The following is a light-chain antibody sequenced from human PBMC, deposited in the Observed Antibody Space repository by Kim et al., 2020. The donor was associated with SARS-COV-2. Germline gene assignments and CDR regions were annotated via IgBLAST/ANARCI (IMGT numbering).Light chain of an antibody. J-gene: IGLJ2*01. Sequence: SVALGQTATITCGGDNIKSKHVHWYQQKPGQAPVVVVYRDSMRPSAVVQRFSGSNSGETATLTITRAQVEDEGDYYCQVWDAATVAFGGGTQLTVL. CDR3: QVWDAATVA. CDR2: RDS. CDR1: NIKSKH. V-gene: IGLV3-9*01.